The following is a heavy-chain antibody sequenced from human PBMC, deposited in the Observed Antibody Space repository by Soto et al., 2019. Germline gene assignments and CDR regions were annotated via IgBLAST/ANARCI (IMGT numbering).Heavy chain of an antibody. J-gene: IGHJ4*02. Sequence: QVQLVESGGGVVQPGRSLRLSCAASGFTFSSYGMHWVRQAPGKGLEWVAVIWYDGSNKYYADSVKGRFTISRDNSKNTLYLQMNGLRAEDTAVYYCASRSTSYLGAFDYWGQGTLVTVSS. V-gene: IGHV3-33*01. CDR3: ASRSTSYLGAFDY. CDR2: IWYDGSNK. CDR1: GFTFSSYG. D-gene: IGHD3-16*01.